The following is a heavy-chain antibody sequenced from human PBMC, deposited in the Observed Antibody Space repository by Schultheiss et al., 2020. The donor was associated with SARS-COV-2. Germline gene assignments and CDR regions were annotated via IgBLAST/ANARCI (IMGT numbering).Heavy chain of an antibody. J-gene: IGHJ5*02. CDR1: GGSISTGGYS. CDR3: ARNLRSSWYGVVWFDP. CDR2: IYYSGST. Sequence: SQTLSLTCTVSGGSISTGGYSWSWIRQHPGKGLEYIGYIYYSGSTYYNPSLKNRVTISVDTSKNQFSLKLSSVTAADTAVYYCARNLRSSWYGVVWFDPWGQGTLVTVSS. D-gene: IGHD6-13*01. V-gene: IGHV4-31*03.